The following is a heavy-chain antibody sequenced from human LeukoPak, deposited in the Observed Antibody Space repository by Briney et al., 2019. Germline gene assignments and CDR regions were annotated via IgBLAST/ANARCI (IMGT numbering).Heavy chain of an antibody. Sequence: GGSLRLSCAASGFTFSSYAMSWVRQAPGKGLEWVSAISGSGGSTYYADSVKGRLTISRDNSKNTLYLQMNSLRAEDTAVYYCAKQRSYYDILTGYNRGGDAFDIWGQGTMVTVSS. D-gene: IGHD3-9*01. CDR2: ISGSGGST. J-gene: IGHJ3*02. CDR1: GFTFSSYA. CDR3: AKQRSYYDILTGYNRGGDAFDI. V-gene: IGHV3-23*01.